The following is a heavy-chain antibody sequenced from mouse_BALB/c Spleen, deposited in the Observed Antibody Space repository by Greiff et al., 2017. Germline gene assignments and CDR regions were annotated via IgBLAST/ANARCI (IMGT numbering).Heavy chain of an antibody. CDR2: ISYSGST. D-gene: IGHD4-1*01. CDR3: ARNWPYYYAMDY. Sequence: EVKLLESGPGLVKPSQSLSLTCTVTGYSITSDYAWNWIRQFPGNKLEWMGYISYSGSTSYNPSLKSRISITRDTSKNQFFLQLNSVTTEDTATYYCARNWPYYYAMDYWGQGTSVTVSS. CDR1: GYSITSDYA. V-gene: IGHV3-2*02. J-gene: IGHJ4*01.